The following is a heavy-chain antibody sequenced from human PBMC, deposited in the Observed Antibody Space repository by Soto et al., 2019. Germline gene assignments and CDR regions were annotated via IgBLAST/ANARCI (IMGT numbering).Heavy chain of an antibody. J-gene: IGHJ6*03. Sequence: EVQLLESGGGLVQPGGSLRLSCAASGFTFSSYAMSWVRQAPGKGLEWVSAISGSGGSTYYADSVKGRFTISRDNSKNTLYLQMNSLRAEDTAVYYCAKGLGYCSGGSCASYYYDYMDVWGKGTTVTVSS. CDR3: AKGLGYCSGGSCASYYYDYMDV. D-gene: IGHD2-15*01. CDR1: GFTFSSYA. CDR2: ISGSGGST. V-gene: IGHV3-23*01.